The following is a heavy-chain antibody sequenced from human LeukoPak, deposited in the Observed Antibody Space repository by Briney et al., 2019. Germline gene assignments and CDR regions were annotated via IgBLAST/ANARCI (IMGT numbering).Heavy chain of an antibody. D-gene: IGHD4-17*01. CDR1: GFTFTTYA. CDR3: AKDIFGDYGGLDY. CDR2: ISGGAVST. V-gene: IGHV3-23*01. Sequence: GGSLRLSCAASGFTFTTYAMSWVRQAPGKGLEWVSAISGGAVSTYYADSVKGWFTISRDNSKNTLYLQMNSLRAEDTAVYYCAKDIFGDYGGLDYWGQGALVTVSS. J-gene: IGHJ4*02.